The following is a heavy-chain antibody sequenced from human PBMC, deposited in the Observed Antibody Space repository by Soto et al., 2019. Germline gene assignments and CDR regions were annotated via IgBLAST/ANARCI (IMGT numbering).Heavy chain of an antibody. D-gene: IGHD7-27*01. Sequence: SLRLSCAASGFIFSSFGMHWVRQAPGKGLEWVAHIWYDGSNTYYADSVKGRFTISRDNSRNTVYLQMNSLRAEDAAVYHCVRDLLGSGGHFDYWGQGTLVTVSS. CDR1: GFIFSSFG. J-gene: IGHJ4*02. V-gene: IGHV3-33*01. CDR3: VRDLLGSGGHFDY. CDR2: IWYDGSNT.